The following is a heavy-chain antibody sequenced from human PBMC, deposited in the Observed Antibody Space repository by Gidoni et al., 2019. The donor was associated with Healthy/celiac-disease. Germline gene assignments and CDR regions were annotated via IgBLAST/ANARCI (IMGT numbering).Heavy chain of an antibody. D-gene: IGHD3-16*02. Sequence: EGQLVQAGSEVKKPGESLRITCKGSGYSFTSYWISWARQMPGKGLEWMGRIDPSDSYTNYSPSFQGHVTISADKSISTAYLQWSSLKASDTAMYYCASIVKDDAFDIWGQGTMVTVSS. V-gene: IGHV5-10-1*03. CDR1: GYSFTSYW. CDR3: ASIVKDDAFDI. J-gene: IGHJ3*02. CDR2: IDPSDSYT.